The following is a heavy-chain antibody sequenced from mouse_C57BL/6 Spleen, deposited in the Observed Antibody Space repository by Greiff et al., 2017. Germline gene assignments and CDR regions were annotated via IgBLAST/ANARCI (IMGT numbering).Heavy chain of an antibody. CDR3: ARYPLYDGYYYFDY. J-gene: IGHJ2*01. D-gene: IGHD2-3*01. CDR1: GFTFSSYG. Sequence: EVNVVESGGDLVKPGGSLKLSCAASGFTFSSYGMSWVRQTPDKRLEWVATISSGGSYTYYPDSVKGRFTISRDNAKNTLYLQMSSLKSEDTAMYYCARYPLYDGYYYFDYWGQGTTLTVSS. CDR2: ISSGGSYT. V-gene: IGHV5-6*01.